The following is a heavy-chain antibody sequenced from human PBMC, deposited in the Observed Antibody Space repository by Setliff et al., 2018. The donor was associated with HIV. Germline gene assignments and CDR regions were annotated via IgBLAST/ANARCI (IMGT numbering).Heavy chain of an antibody. CDR3: ARCSGSYPCDGMDV. V-gene: IGHV5-51*01. J-gene: IGHJ6*02. CDR2: IYPSDSDT. CDR1: GYRFTSYW. D-gene: IGHD1-26*01. Sequence: PGESLKISCKGFGYRFTSYWIGWARHMPGKGLAWMGIIYPSDSDTRYSPSFQGQVPISADKSISIAYLQWNSLRASDTAMYYCARCSGSYPCDGMDVWGQGTTVTVSS.